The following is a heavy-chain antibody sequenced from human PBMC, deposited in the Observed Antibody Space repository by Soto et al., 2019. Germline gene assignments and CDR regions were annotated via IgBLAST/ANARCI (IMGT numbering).Heavy chain of an antibody. CDR2: ISSSGSTI. V-gene: IGHV3-11*01. D-gene: IGHD3-3*01. J-gene: IGHJ4*02. CDR3: AMGQKRLSIFGGVPWYFNY. Sequence: GGSLRLSCAASGFTFSDYYMSWIRQAPGKGPEWVSYISSSGSTIYYADSVKGRFTISRDNAKNSLYLQMNSLRAHDTAVYYCAMGQKRLSIFGGVPWYFNYWGQGALVTVSS. CDR1: GFTFSDYY.